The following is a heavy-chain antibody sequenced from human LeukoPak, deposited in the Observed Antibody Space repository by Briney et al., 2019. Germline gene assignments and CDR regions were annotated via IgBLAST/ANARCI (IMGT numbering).Heavy chain of an antibody. CDR2: ISYDGSNK. D-gene: IGHD6-19*01. CDR3: ARGREKVAVAGTSFDY. J-gene: IGHJ4*02. Sequence: PGGSLRLSCAASGFTFSSYAMHWVRQAPGKGLEWVAVISYDGSNKYYADSVKGRFTISRDNSKYTLYLQMNSLRAEDTAVYYCARGREKVAVAGTSFDYWGQGTLVTVSS. V-gene: IGHV3-30-3*01. CDR1: GFTFSSYA.